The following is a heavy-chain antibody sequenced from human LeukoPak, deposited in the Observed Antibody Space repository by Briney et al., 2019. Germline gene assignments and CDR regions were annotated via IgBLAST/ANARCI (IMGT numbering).Heavy chain of an antibody. CDR2: INPSGGST. D-gene: IGHD4-17*01. Sequence: ASVKVSCKASGYTFTSYYMHWVRQAPGQGLEWMGIINPSGGSTSYAQKFQGRVTMTRDTSTSTVYMELSSLRSEDTAVYYCARDRWTTVTTNWFDPWGQGTLVTVSS. CDR1: GYTFTSYY. V-gene: IGHV1-46*01. CDR3: ARDRWTTVTTNWFDP. J-gene: IGHJ5*02.